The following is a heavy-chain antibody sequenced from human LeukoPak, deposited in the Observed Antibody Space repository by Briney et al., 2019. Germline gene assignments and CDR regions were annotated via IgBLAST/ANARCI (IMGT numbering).Heavy chain of an antibody. J-gene: IGHJ5*02. CDR2: SNPNSGNT. CDR1: GYTFTTYD. D-gene: IGHD4-23*01. CDR3: ARDYGGNSGWFDP. Sequence: ASVKVSCKASGYTFTTYDINWVLQATGQGLGWIGWSNPNSGNTGYAQKFQGRVSITRDISISTAYMELSSLRSEDTAVYYCARDYGGNSGWFDPWGQGTLVTVSS. V-gene: IGHV1-8*03.